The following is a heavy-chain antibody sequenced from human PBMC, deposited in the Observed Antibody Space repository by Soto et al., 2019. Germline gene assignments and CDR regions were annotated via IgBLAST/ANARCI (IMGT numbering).Heavy chain of an antibody. CDR3: AKDRERYSSGWYPHYYYGMDV. CDR2: ISYDGSNK. J-gene: IGHJ6*02. CDR1: GFTFSSYG. D-gene: IGHD6-19*01. Sequence: QVQLVESGGGVVQPGRSLRLSCAASGFTFSSYGMHWVRQAPGKGLEWVAVISYDGSNKYYADSVKGRFTISRDNSKKTLYLEMNRLRAGDTAVYYCAKDRERYSSGWYPHYYYGMDVWGQGTTVTVSS. V-gene: IGHV3-30*18.